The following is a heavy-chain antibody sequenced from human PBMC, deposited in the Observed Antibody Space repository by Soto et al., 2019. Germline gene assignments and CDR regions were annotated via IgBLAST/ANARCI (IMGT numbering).Heavy chain of an antibody. CDR3: ARGWYQLLSGGSYYYYYGMDV. V-gene: IGHV4-59*12. D-gene: IGHD2-2*01. J-gene: IGHJ6*02. CDR1: GGSISSYY. CDR2: IYYSGST. Sequence: SETLSLTCTVSGGSISSYYWNWIRQPPGRGLEWIGYIYYSGSTNYNPSLRRRVTISVDTSKNQFSLKVTSVTAADTAVYYCARGWYQLLSGGSYYYYYGMDVWGQGTTVTVSS.